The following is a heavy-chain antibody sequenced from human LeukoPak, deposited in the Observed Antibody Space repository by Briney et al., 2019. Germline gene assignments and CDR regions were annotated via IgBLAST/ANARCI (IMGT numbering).Heavy chain of an antibody. J-gene: IGHJ6*02. D-gene: IGHD5-18*01. V-gene: IGHV3-23*01. CDR3: AKESGYSYGYTYYYYGLDV. CDR2: LSGRGGST. CDR1: GFTFSSYA. Sequence: GGSLRISCAASGFTFSSYAMRWVRQDPGKGLEWVSTLSGRGGSTYYADSVKGRFTISRDNSKNTLYLQMNSLRAEDTAVYYCAKESGYSYGYTYYYYGLDVWGQGTTVTVSS.